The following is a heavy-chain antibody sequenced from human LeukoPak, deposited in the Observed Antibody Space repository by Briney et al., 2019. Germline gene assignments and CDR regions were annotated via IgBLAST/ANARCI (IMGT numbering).Heavy chain of an antibody. V-gene: IGHV3-21*01. CDR2: ISSSTSYI. J-gene: IGHJ4*02. CDR3: ARAGGSTVSHSDY. Sequence: GGSLRLSCAASGFTFSSYSMNWIRQAPGKGLEWVSSISSSTSYIYYADSVKGRFTISKDNAKNSLYLQMNSLRAEGTAVYYCARAGGSTVSHSDYWGQGTLVTVSS. CDR1: GFTFSSYS. D-gene: IGHD4-17*01.